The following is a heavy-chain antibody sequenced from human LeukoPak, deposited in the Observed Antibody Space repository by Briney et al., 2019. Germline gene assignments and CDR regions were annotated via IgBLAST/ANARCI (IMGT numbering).Heavy chain of an antibody. V-gene: IGHV3-9*01. CDR1: RFTFDDYA. CDR2: ISWNSGSI. Sequence: GRSLRLSCAASRFTFDDYAMHWVRQAPGKGLEWVSGISWNSGSIGYADSVKGRFTISRDNAKNSLYLQMNSLRAEDTALYYCARVTESACFDYWGQGTLVTVSS. J-gene: IGHJ4*02. CDR3: ARVTESACFDY. D-gene: IGHD5-18*01.